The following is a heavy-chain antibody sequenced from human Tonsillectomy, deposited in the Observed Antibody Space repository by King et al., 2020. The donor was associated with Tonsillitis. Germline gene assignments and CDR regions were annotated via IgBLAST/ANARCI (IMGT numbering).Heavy chain of an antibody. D-gene: IGHD4-17*01. CDR2: ISAYNGQT. V-gene: IGHV1-18*04. CDR3: AREPPLGGYGESYSWFDP. J-gene: IGHJ5*02. CDR1: GYTFTNYG. Sequence: QLVQSGAEVKKPGASVKVSCKASGYTFTNYGISWVRQAPGQGLEWMGWISAYNGQTNYAQKLQGRVTMTTDTSTSTPYMELRRLRSDATAVYYCAREPPLGGYGESYSWFDPWGQGTLVTVSS.